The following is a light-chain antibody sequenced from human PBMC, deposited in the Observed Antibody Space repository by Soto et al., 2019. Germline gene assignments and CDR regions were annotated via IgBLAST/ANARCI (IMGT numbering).Light chain of an antibody. CDR3: QSYDSSLSGYV. V-gene: IGLV1-40*01. CDR1: SSNIGAGYD. J-gene: IGLJ1*01. CDR2: GNS. Sequence: QSVLTQPPSVSGAPGQRVTISCTGSSSNIGAGYDVHWYQQLPGTAPKLLIYGNSNRPSGVPDRFSGSKSGTSASLAITGLQADDEADYYCQSYDSSLSGYVFGTGTQLPS.